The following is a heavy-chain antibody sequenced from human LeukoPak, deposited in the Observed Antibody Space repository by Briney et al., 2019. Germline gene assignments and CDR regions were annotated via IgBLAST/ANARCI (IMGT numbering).Heavy chain of an antibody. CDR3: ARDDGDYGYYFDY. CDR1: GFTFSSYW. Sequence: AGGSLRLSCAASGFTFSSYWMSWVRQAPGKGLEWVANIKQDGSEKYYVDSVKGRFTISRDNAKNSLYLQMNSLRAEDTAVYYCARDDGDYGYYFDYWGQGTLVTVSS. V-gene: IGHV3-7*01. J-gene: IGHJ4*02. CDR2: IKQDGSEK. D-gene: IGHD4-17*01.